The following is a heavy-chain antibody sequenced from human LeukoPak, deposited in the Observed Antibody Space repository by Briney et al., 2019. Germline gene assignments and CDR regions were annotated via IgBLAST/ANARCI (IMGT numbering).Heavy chain of an antibody. CDR1: GFTFSDYY. J-gene: IGHJ3*02. Sequence: GGSLRLSCAASGFTFSDYYMSWIRQAPGKGLEWVSYISSSGSTIYYADSVKGRFTISRDKSKNTLYLQMNSLRAEDTAVYYCARPVVGARKPDDAFDIWGQGTMVTVSS. D-gene: IGHD1-26*01. V-gene: IGHV3-11*01. CDR3: ARPVVGARKPDDAFDI. CDR2: ISSSGSTI.